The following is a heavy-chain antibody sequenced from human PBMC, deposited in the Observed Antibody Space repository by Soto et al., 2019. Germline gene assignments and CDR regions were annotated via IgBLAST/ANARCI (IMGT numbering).Heavy chain of an antibody. Sequence: QVQLVQSGAEVKKPGSSVKVSCKASGGTFSSYAISWVRQAPGQGLEWMGGIIPIFGTANYAQKFQGRVTITADKSTSTASMELSRLRSEDTAVYYCAREIPGVGATSYFQHWCQGTLVTVSS. CDR1: GGTFSSYA. CDR3: AREIPGVGATSYFQH. J-gene: IGHJ1*01. D-gene: IGHD1-26*01. CDR2: IIPIFGTA. V-gene: IGHV1-69*06.